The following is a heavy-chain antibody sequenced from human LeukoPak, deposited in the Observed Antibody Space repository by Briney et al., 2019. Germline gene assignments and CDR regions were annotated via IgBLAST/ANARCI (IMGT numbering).Heavy chain of an antibody. V-gene: IGHV3-11*01. Sequence: GGSLRLSCAASGFTFSDYYMSWVRQAPGKGLEWVSYVSSSGSTIYYADSVRGRFTISRDNAKNSLYLQMNSLRAEDTAVYYCARDPQGSGYFDYWGQGTLVTVSS. CDR1: GFTFSDYY. CDR2: VSSSGSTI. D-gene: IGHD1-26*01. CDR3: ARDPQGSGYFDY. J-gene: IGHJ4*02.